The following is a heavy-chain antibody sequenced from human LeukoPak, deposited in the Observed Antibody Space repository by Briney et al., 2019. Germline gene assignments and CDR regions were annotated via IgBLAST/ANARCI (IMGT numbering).Heavy chain of an antibody. CDR3: ARGVGEGSSWSQRIYYYYYYGMDV. V-gene: IGHV1-69*04. J-gene: IGHJ6*02. D-gene: IGHD6-19*01. CDR1: GGTFSSYA. CDR2: IIPILGIA. Sequence: GSSVKVSCKASGGTFSSYAISWVRQAPGQGLEWMGRIIPILGIANYAQKFQGRVTITADKSTSTAYMELSSLRSEDTAVYYCARGVGEGSSWSQRIYYYYYYGMDVWGQGTTVTVSS.